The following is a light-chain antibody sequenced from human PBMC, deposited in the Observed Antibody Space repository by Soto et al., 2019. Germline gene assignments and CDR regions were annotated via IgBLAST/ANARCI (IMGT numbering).Light chain of an antibody. Sequence: DIVVTQSPLSLPVTPGEPASISCRSSQSLLHSNGYNYLDWYLQKPGQSPQLLIYLGSNRASGVPDRFSGSGSGTDFTLKISRVEAEDVGVYYCMQVLQPPHTFGQGTRLEIK. CDR1: QSLLHSNGYNY. CDR2: LGS. J-gene: IGKJ5*01. CDR3: MQVLQPPHT. V-gene: IGKV2-28*01.